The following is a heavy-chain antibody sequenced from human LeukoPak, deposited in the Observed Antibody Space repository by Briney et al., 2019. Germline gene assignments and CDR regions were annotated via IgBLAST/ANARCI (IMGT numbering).Heavy chain of an antibody. Sequence: SETLSLTCAVYGGSFSGYYWSWIRQPPGKGLEWIGEINHSGSTNYNPSLKSRVTISVDTSKNQFSLKLSSVTAADTAVYYCARERIDNAFDIWGQGTMVTVSS. CDR2: INHSGST. V-gene: IGHV4-34*01. D-gene: IGHD1-26*01. CDR3: ARERIDNAFDI. J-gene: IGHJ3*02. CDR1: GGSFSGYY.